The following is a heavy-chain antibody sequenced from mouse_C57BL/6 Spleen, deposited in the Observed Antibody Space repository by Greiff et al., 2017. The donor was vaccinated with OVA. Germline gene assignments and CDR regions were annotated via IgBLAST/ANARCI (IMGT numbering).Heavy chain of an antibody. CDR1: GYTFTSYW. Sequence: VQLQQSGAELVRPGTSVKLSCKASGYTFTSYWMHWVKQRPGQGLEWIGVIDPSDSYTNYNQKFKGKATLTVDTSSSTAYMQLSSLTSEDSAVYYCAGGNSWFAYWGQGTLVTVSA. V-gene: IGHV1-59*01. CDR3: AGGNSWFAY. CDR2: IDPSDSYT. J-gene: IGHJ3*01. D-gene: IGHD2-1*01.